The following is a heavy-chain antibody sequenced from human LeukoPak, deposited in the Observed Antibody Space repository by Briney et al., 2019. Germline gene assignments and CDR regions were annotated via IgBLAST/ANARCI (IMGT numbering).Heavy chain of an antibody. V-gene: IGHV1-2*02. J-gene: IGHJ4*02. Sequence: GASVKVSCKASGYTFTGYYMHWVRQAPGQGLEWMGWINPNSDGTNYAQKFQGRVTMTRDTSISTAYMELSRLRSDDTAVYYCARAQHGGITGNNSLDYWGQGTLVTVSS. CDR1: GYTFTGYY. CDR3: ARAQHGGITGNNSLDY. CDR2: INPNSDGT. D-gene: IGHD1-20*01.